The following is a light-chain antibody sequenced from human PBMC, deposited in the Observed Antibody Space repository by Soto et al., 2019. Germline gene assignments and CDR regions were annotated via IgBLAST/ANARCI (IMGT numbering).Light chain of an antibody. CDR3: QQVNSLPIT. V-gene: IGKV1-9*01. CDR2: DAS. Sequence: DIQLTQSPSFLSASVGDRVTITCRASQGISNYLAWYQQKPGKAPNLLIYDASTLQSGVPSRFSGSGSGTEFNLTISSLQPEDFASYSCQQVNSLPITFGQGTRLEIK. J-gene: IGKJ5*01. CDR1: QGISNY.